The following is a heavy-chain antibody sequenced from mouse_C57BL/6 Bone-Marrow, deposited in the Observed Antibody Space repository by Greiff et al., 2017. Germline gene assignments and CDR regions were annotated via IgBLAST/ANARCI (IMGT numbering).Heavy chain of an antibody. Sequence: EVQLVESGPGMVKPSQSLSLTCTVTGYSITSGYDWHWIRHFPGNKLEWMGYISYSGSTNYNPSLKSRISITHDTSKNHFFLKLNSVTTEDTATYYCARADWDGAFDYWGQGTTLTVSS. D-gene: IGHD4-1*01. CDR2: ISYSGST. V-gene: IGHV3-1*01. J-gene: IGHJ2*01. CDR3: ARADWDGAFDY. CDR1: GYSITSGYD.